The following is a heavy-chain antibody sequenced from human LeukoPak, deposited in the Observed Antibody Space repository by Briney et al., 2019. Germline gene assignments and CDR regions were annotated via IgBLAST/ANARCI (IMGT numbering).Heavy chain of an antibody. CDR1: GFTFSGYT. CDR3: ARDLVVTAIHYFQH. D-gene: IGHD2-21*02. Sequence: GGSLRLSCAASGFTFSGYTMNWVRQAPGKGLEWVSGIFAAGDKTYYADSVKGRFTISRDNSKNTLDLQMNSLRAEDTAVYYCARDLVVTAIHYFQHWGQGTLVTVSS. J-gene: IGHJ1*01. V-gene: IGHV3-23*01. CDR2: IFAAGDKT.